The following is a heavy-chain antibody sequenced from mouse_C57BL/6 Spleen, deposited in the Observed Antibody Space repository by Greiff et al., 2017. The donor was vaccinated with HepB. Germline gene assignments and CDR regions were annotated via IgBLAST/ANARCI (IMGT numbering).Heavy chain of an antibody. V-gene: IGHV1-4*01. Sequence: QVQLKESGAELARPGASVKMSCKASGYTFTSYTMHWVKQRPGQGLEWIGYINPSSGYTKYNQKFKDKATLTADKSSSTAYMQLSSLTSEDSAVYYCARAYGSRGVMDYWGQGTSVTVSS. CDR3: ARAYGSRGVMDY. CDR2: INPSSGYT. J-gene: IGHJ4*01. CDR1: GYTFTSYT. D-gene: IGHD1-1*01.